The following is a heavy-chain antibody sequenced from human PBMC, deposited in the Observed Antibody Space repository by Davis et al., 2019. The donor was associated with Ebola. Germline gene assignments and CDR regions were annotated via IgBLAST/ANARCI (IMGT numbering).Heavy chain of an antibody. V-gene: IGHV4-34*01. Sequence: SETLSLTCAVYGGSFSGYYWTWIRQPPGKGLAWIGEINYSGRTNYNPSLKSRLTISVDTSKNQFSLKLTSMTAADTAVYYCARVQVDGVYWGRGTLVTVSS. CDR2: INYSGRT. CDR1: GGSFSGYY. CDR3: ARVQVDGVY. J-gene: IGHJ4*02. D-gene: IGHD2-8*01.